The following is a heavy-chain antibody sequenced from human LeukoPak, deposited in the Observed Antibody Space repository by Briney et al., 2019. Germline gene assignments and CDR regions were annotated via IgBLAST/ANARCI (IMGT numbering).Heavy chain of an antibody. CDR1: GFTFSSYS. V-gene: IGHV3-21*01. CDR2: ISSSSSYI. D-gene: IGHD4-23*01. Sequence: GGSLRLSCAASGFTFSSYSLNWVRQAPGKGLEWVSSISSSSSYIYYADSVKGRFTISRDNAKNSLYLQMNSLRAEDTAVYYCARVFGGYYYYMDVWGKGTTVTVS. CDR3: ARVFGGYYYYMDV. J-gene: IGHJ6*03.